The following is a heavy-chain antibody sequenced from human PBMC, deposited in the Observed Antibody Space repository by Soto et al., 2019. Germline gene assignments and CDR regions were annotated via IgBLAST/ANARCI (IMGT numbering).Heavy chain of an antibody. CDR1: GGTFSSYA. D-gene: IGHD1-26*01. J-gene: IGHJ6*02. V-gene: IGHV1-69*12. Sequence: QVQLVQSGAEVKKPGSSVKVSCKASGGTFSSYAISWVRQAPGQGLEWMGGIIPIFGTADYAQKFQGRVTITAAEXTXTXNMELSSLRSEDTAVYYCASHSGSSPEGRYYYGMDVWGQGTTVTVSS. CDR3: ASHSGSSPEGRYYYGMDV. CDR2: IIPIFGTA.